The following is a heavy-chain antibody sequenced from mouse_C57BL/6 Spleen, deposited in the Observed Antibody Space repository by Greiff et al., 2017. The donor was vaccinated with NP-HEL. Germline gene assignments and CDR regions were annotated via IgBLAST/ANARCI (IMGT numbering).Heavy chain of an antibody. Sequence: EVQLVESGGGLVKPGGSLKLSCAASGFTFSDYGMHWVRQAPEKGLEWVAYISSGSSTIYYADTVKGRFTISRDNAKNTLFLQMTSLRSEDTAMYYCARTNYYGSSYGGAMDYWGQGTSVTVSS. CDR3: ARTNYYGSSYGGAMDY. D-gene: IGHD1-1*01. J-gene: IGHJ4*01. CDR2: ISSGSSTI. CDR1: GFTFSDYG. V-gene: IGHV5-17*01.